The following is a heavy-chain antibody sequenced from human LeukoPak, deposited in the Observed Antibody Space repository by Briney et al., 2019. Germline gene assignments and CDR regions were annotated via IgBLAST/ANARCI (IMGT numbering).Heavy chain of an antibody. J-gene: IGHJ6*03. CDR1: GFTFGDYA. D-gene: IGHD6-13*01. Sequence: GGSLRLSCTASGFTFGDYAMSWVRQAPGKGLEWVGFIRSKAYGGTTEYAASVKGRFTISRDDSKSIAYLQMNSLKTEDTAVYYCTRDRAYSTPADRYYYYYMDVWGKGTTVTVSS. CDR3: TRDRAYSTPADRYYYYYMDV. CDR2: IRSKAYGGTT. V-gene: IGHV3-49*04.